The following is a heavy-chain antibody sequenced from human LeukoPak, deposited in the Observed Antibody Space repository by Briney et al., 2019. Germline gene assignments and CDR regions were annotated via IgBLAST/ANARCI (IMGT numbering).Heavy chain of an antibody. CDR3: ARDHYSSGWYRFDY. J-gene: IGHJ4*02. D-gene: IGHD6-19*01. Sequence: SQTLSLTFAISGDXVSINIAAWNWIRQSPSRGLEWLGRTYYRSKWYSDYAVSVKSRITISPDSSRNQFSLQLNSVTPEDTAVYFCARDHYSSGWYRFDYWGQGTLVTVSS. V-gene: IGHV6-1*01. CDR2: TYYRSKWYS. CDR1: GDXVSINIAA.